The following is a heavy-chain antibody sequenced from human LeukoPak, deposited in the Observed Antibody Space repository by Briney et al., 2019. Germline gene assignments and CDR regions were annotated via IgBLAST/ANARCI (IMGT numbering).Heavy chain of an antibody. CDR1: GFTFSSYW. CDR3: ARIGGSGSYSGHYFDH. Sequence: GGSLRLSCAASGFTFSSYWMHWVRRAPGKGLVWVSRISTDGSVTSYADSVKGRFTISRDNAKNTMYLQMNSLRAEDTAVYYCARIGGSGSYSGHYFDHWGQGTLVTVSS. J-gene: IGHJ4*02. D-gene: IGHD3-10*01. V-gene: IGHV3-74*01. CDR2: ISTDGSVT.